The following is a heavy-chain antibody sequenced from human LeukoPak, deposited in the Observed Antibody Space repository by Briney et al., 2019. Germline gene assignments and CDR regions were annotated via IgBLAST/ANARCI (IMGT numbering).Heavy chain of an antibody. V-gene: IGHV4-39*01. CDR3: ARRHDGEFDY. CDR2: LYCSGST. Sequence: SETLSLTCTVSGGSISSSSYHWGWIRLPPGKGLEWIGNLYCSGSTYYNPSLKSRVTISVDRSKNQFSLKLNSVTAADTAVYYCARRHDGEFDYWGQGTLVTVSS. D-gene: IGHD3-10*01. CDR1: GGSISSSSYH. J-gene: IGHJ4*02.